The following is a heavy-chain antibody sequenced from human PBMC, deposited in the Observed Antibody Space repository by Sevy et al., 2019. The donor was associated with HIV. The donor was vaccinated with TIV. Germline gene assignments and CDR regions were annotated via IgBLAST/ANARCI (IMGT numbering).Heavy chain of an antibody. V-gene: IGHV3-72*01. Sequence: GGSLRLSCVASGFTFSDHYMEWVRQAPGKGLEWVGRTRNKADGYTTEYAASVKGRLTISRDDSKNSLYVQMNSLKTEDTAVYYCAAHAGIAAAGRVFDYWGQGTLVTFSS. CDR1: GFTFSDHY. D-gene: IGHD6-13*01. J-gene: IGHJ4*02. CDR3: AAHAGIAAAGRVFDY. CDR2: TRNKADGYTT.